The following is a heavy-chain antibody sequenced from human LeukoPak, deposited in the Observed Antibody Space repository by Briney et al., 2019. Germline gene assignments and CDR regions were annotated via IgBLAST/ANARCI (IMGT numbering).Heavy chain of an antibody. Sequence: SETLSLTCTVSGGSINSSGYYWGWIRQPPGKGLEWIGSIYYGGRAYYNPSLKSRVTISVDTSKSQFSLKLSSVTAADTAVYYCARATGYSSSWGYWGQGTLVTVSS. CDR3: ARATGYSSSWGY. J-gene: IGHJ4*02. CDR2: IYYGGRA. D-gene: IGHD6-13*01. V-gene: IGHV4-39*07. CDR1: GGSINSSGYY.